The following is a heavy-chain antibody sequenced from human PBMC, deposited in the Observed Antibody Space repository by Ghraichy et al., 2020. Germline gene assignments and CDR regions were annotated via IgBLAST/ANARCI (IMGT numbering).Heavy chain of an antibody. CDR1: GASIRSTNW. J-gene: IGHJ4*02. Sequence: SETLSLTCAVSGASIRSTNWWWWVRQPPGKGLGWIGEIYHTGTTNYNPSLKSRVTISTDASKNQFSLKVTSVTAADTAVYYCARVSSGACGAIEHWGQGTLITVSS. CDR3: ARVSSGACGAIEH. CDR2: IYHTGTT. V-gene: IGHV4-4*02. D-gene: IGHD1-26*01.